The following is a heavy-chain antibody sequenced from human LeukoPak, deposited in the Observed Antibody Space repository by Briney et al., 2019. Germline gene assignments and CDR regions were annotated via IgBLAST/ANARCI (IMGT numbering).Heavy chain of an antibody. V-gene: IGHV4-59*02. J-gene: IGHJ4*02. CDR3: ARGVARSSKFHFSYYFDY. CDR1: GGSVSSYY. CDR2: IYHSGST. D-gene: IGHD6-6*01. Sequence: SETLSLTCTVSGGSVSSYYWSWIRQPPGKGLEWIGSIYHSGSTYYNPSLKSRVTISVDTSKNQFSLKLSSVTAADTAVYYCARGVARSSKFHFSYYFDYWGQGTLVTVSS.